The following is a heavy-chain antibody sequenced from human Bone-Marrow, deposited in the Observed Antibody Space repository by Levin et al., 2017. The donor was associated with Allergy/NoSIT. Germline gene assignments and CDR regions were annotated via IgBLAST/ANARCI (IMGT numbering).Heavy chain of an antibody. CDR3: IRNWNYAFDY. V-gene: IGHV3-15*01. D-gene: IGHD1-7*01. CDR2: IKTKTDGETT. J-gene: IGHJ4*02. Sequence: SCAASGFSFTNAWMSWVRQAPGGGLEWLGRIKTKTDGETTDYAAPVKGRFSVSRDDSKHTLYLQMSSLKIEDTAIYYCIRNWNYAFDYWGQGTLVTVSS. CDR1: GFSFTNAW.